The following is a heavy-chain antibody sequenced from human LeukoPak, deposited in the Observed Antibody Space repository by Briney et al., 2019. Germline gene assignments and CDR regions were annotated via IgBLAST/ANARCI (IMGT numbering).Heavy chain of an antibody. V-gene: IGHV4-61*02. Sequence: ASQTLSLTCTVSGGSISSGSYHWSWIRQPAGKGLEWIGRIYTSGSTNYNPSLKSRVTISVDTSKNQFSLKLSSVTAADTAVYYCARDLGLYYMDVWGKGTTVTISS. J-gene: IGHJ6*03. CDR1: GGSISSGSYH. CDR3: ARDLGLYYMDV. CDR2: IYTSGST.